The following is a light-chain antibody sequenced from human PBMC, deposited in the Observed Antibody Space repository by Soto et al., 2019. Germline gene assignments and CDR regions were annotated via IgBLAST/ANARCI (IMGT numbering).Light chain of an antibody. CDR3: CSYAGSSTWV. V-gene: IGLV2-23*02. CDR2: EVS. CDR1: SSDVGSYNL. Sequence: QSALTQPASVSGSPGQSITISCTGTSSDVGSYNLVSWYQQHPGKAPKLMIYEVSKRPSGVSNLFSGSKSGNTASLTISGLQAEDEADYYCCSYAGSSTWVFGGGTKVTVL. J-gene: IGLJ3*02.